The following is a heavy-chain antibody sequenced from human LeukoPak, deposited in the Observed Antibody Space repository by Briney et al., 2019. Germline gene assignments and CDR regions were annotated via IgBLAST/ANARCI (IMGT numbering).Heavy chain of an antibody. J-gene: IGHJ5*02. Sequence: PSDTLSLTCTVSGGSISSSSYYCRWIRKPRGEGLEWIVSIYYSESTYYTPSLKSRVIISVATSKHQFSLKRNCVTAAGTAVYYCARRDAVPLFDLWGQGTLVTVSS. CDR1: GGSISSSSYY. V-gene: IGHV4-39*01. CDR2: IYYSEST. CDR3: ARRDAVPLFDL. D-gene: IGHD6-19*01.